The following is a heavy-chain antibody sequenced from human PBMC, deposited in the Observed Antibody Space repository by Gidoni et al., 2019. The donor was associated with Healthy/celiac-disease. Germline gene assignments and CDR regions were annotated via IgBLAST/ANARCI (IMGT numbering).Heavy chain of an antibody. CDR1: GGSFSGYY. J-gene: IGHJ4*02. CDR3: ARGMGYGDYYFDY. Sequence: QVQLQQWGAGLLKPPETLSLTCAVYGGSFSGYYWSWIRQPPGKGLEWIGEINHSGSTNYNPSLKSRVTISVDTSKNQFSLKLSSVTAADTAVYYCARGMGYGDYYFDYWGQGTLVTVSS. D-gene: IGHD4-17*01. V-gene: IGHV4-34*01. CDR2: INHSGST.